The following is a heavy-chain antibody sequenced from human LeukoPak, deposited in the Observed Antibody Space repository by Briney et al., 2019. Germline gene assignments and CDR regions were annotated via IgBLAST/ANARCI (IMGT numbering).Heavy chain of an antibody. Sequence: PGGSLRLSCVASGFIFSDYYMHWVRQAPGKGLEWVSSISFDSGEETLYADSVKGRFTISRDNTKNSMYLQMDSLTVEDTAVYFCTRDLPATISLGDDYWGPGILVTVSS. V-gene: IGHV3-21*01. CDR1: GFIFSDYY. CDR2: ISFDSGEET. D-gene: IGHD5-12*01. J-gene: IGHJ4*02. CDR3: TRDLPATISLGDDY.